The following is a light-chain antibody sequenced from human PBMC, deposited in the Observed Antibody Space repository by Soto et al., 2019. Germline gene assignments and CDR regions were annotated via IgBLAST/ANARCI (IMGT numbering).Light chain of an antibody. CDR3: QQYGSSGT. V-gene: IGKV3-20*01. J-gene: IGKJ1*01. Sequence: IVLTQSPCTLSLSPGERATLSCRSSQSVSNNHLAWYQQIPGQAPRLLIYGASDRATGIPDRFSGSGSGTDFTLTISRLEPEDFAVYYCQQYGSSGTFGQGTKVDIK. CDR1: QSVSNNH. CDR2: GAS.